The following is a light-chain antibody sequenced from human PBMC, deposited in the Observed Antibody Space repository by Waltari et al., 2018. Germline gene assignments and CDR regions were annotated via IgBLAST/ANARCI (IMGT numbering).Light chain of an antibody. CDR3: QQRSNWPPT. CDR1: QSVSSY. Sequence: EIVLTQSPATLSLSPGERANLPCRASQSVSSYLAWYQQKPGQAPRLPIYDASNRATGIPARFSGSGSGTDFTLTISSLEPEDFAVYYCQQRSNWPPTFGGGTKVEIK. J-gene: IGKJ4*01. CDR2: DAS. V-gene: IGKV3-11*01.